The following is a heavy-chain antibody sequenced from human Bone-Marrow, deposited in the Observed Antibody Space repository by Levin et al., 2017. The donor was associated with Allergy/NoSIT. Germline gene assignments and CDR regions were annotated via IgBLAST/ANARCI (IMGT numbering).Heavy chain of an antibody. J-gene: IGHJ5*02. D-gene: IGHD2-2*01. CDR3: ARLVVGYCSSSSCPGRFDP. CDR2: IYQSGTT. Sequence: PSETLSLTCAVSGYSITISYYWGWIRQPPGKGLEWIGIIYQSGTTYYNPSLKSRVTISVDTSKNQFSLKLSSVTAADTAVYYCARLVVGYCSSSSCPGRFDPWGQGTLVSVSS. CDR1: GYSITISYY. V-gene: IGHV4-38-2*01.